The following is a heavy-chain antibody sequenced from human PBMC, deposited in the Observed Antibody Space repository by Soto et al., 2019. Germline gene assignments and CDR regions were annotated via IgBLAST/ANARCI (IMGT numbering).Heavy chain of an antibody. CDR3: ARHWRGGRFLIYSTLLQTKDHYGMDV. Sequence: QLQLQESGPGLVKPSETLSLTCTVSGGSISSSSYYWGWIRQPPGKGLEWIGSIYYSGSTYYNPSLKSRVTISVDTSKNQFSLKLSSVTAADTAVYYCARHWRGGRFLIYSTLLQTKDHYGMDVWGQGTTVTVSS. D-gene: IGHD3-16*01. J-gene: IGHJ6*02. CDR1: GGSISSSSYY. CDR2: IYYSGST. V-gene: IGHV4-39*01.